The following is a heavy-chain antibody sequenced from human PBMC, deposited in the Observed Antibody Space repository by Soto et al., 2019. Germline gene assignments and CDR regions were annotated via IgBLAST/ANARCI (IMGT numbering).Heavy chain of an antibody. CDR1: GITFSRCL. CDR3: ARDPLSYGDYAQTYWYFDL. V-gene: IGHV3-7*01. CDR2: ISQDGTDT. D-gene: IGHD4-17*01. J-gene: IGHJ2*01. Sequence: GGSLRLSCGASGITFSRCLMSWVRQAPGKGLEWVASISQDGTDTDYVNSVKGRFAISRDNPKNSLYLQMHSLRADDTAVYYCARDPLSYGDYAQTYWYFDLWGRGTRVTVSS.